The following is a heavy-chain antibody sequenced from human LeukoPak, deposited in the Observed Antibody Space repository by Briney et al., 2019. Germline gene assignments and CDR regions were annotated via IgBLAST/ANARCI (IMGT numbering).Heavy chain of an antibody. D-gene: IGHD1-7*01. J-gene: IGHJ4*02. CDR3: AGLTGTMSD. CDR2: INHSGST. CDR1: GGFFSGYY. Sequence: SETLSLTCAVYGGFFSGYYWSWIRQPPGKGLEWIGEINHSGSTNYNPSLKSRVTISVDTSKNQFSLKLSSVTAADTAVYYCAGLTGTMSDWGQGTLVTVSS. V-gene: IGHV4-34*01.